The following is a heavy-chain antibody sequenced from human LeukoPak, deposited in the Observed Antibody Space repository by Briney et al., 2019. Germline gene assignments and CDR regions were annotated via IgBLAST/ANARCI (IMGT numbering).Heavy chain of an antibody. CDR3: ARALGELFYYYYYMDV. CDR1: GLTVSSNY. D-gene: IGHD3-10*01. Sequence: GGPLRLSCAASGLTVSSNYMSWVRQAPGKGLEWVSVIYSGGSTYYADSVKGRFTISRDNSKNTLYLQMNSLRAEDTAVYYCARALGELFYYYYYMDVWGKGTTVTVSS. V-gene: IGHV3-53*01. J-gene: IGHJ6*03. CDR2: IYSGGST.